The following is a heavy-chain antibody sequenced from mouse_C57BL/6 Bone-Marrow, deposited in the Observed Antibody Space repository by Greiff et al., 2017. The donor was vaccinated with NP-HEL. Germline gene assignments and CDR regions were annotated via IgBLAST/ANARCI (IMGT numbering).Heavy chain of an antibody. Sequence: EVMLVESGGGLVQPGGSLKLSCAASGFTFSDYYMYWVRQTPEKRLEWVAYISNGGGSTYYPDTVKGRFTISRDNAKNTLYLQMSRLKSEDTAMYYCARLGGNYFIFDYWGQGTTLTVSS. J-gene: IGHJ2*01. D-gene: IGHD2-1*01. CDR1: GFTFSDYY. V-gene: IGHV5-12*01. CDR2: ISNGGGST. CDR3: ARLGGNYFIFDY.